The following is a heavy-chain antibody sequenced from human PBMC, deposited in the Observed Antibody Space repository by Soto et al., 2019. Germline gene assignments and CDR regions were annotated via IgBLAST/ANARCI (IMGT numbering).Heavy chain of an antibody. CDR2: IYYSGST. CDR1: GGSISSYDYY. V-gene: IGHV4-30-4*01. CDR3: ARGRSGSDYYYYGMDV. J-gene: IGHJ6*02. D-gene: IGHD1-26*01. Sequence: SETLSLTCTVSGGSISSYDYYWSWIRQPPGKGLECIGYIYYSGSTYYNPSLKSRVTISVDTSKNQFSLKLSSVTAADTAVYYCARGRSGSDYYYYGMDVWGQGTTVTVSS.